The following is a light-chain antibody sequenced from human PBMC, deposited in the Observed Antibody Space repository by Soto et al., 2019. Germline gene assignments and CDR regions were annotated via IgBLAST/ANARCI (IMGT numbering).Light chain of an antibody. CDR1: QSVFYSSNNKNY. J-gene: IGKJ2*01. CDR2: WAS. Sequence: DIVMTQSPDSLAVFLGERATINCKSSQSVFYSSNNKNYLAWYQHKAGQPPKLLIYWASTRESGVPDRFSGSGSGTDFTLTISSLQAEDVVVYYYQQYYTTPPYTFGQGTKLEIK. V-gene: IGKV4-1*01. CDR3: QQYYTTPPYT.